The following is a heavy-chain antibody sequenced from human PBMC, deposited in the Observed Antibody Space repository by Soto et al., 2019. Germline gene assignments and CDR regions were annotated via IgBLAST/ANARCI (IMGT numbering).Heavy chain of an antibody. J-gene: IGHJ4*02. CDR1: GFNFSGSV. CDR3: SRLIV. Sequence: GSLRLSCAASGFNFSGSVIHWVRQASGKGLERVGRIRSKAHNYATGYAASVKGRFTISRDDSKNTAYLQMNSLKSEDTAVYYCSRLIVWGQGSLVTVSS. D-gene: IGHD3-22*01. V-gene: IGHV3-73*01. CDR2: IRSKAHNYAT.